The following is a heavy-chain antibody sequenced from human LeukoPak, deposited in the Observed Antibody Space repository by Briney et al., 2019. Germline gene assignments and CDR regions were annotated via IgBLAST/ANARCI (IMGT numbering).Heavy chain of an antibody. J-gene: IGHJ3*02. D-gene: IGHD2-2*01. V-gene: IGHV3-30*18. CDR1: GFTFSSYG. CDR2: ISYDGSNK. CDR3: AKDLTVVPAAMRYDAFDI. Sequence: GRSLRLSCAASGFTFSSYGMHWVRQAPGKGLEWVAVISYDGSNKYYADPVKGRFTISRDNSKNTLYLQMNSLRAEDTAVYYCAKDLTVVPAAMRYDAFDIWGQGTMVTVSS.